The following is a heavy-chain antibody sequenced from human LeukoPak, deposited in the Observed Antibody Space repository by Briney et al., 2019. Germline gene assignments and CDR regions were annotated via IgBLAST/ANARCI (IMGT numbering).Heavy chain of an antibody. J-gene: IGHJ4*02. V-gene: IGHV3-30*02. CDR3: AKSSSQGRIIDY. Sequence: PGGSLRLSCAASGFTFSSYGMYCVRQARGKGLEWVALIRYDGNNKYYGDSVKGRFTISRDNSKNTRYLQMNSLRAEDTAVYYCAKSSSQGRIIDYWGQGTLVTVSS. D-gene: IGHD3-10*01. CDR2: IRYDGNNK. CDR1: GFTFSSYG.